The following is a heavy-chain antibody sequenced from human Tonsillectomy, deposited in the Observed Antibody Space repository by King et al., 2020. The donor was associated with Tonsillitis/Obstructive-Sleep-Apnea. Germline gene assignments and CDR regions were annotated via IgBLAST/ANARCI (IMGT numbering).Heavy chain of an antibody. CDR2: IYPCDSDM. Sequence: QLVQSGAEVKKPGESLKISCQGSGYPFTSFWIGWVRQMPGKGLAWMGIIYPCDSDMRYSPSFQGQVIISPDKSICTAYPQWSSRTASDTAMYYCARPREYCSSTSCYAILDYWGQGTLVTVSS. J-gene: IGHJ4*02. CDR3: ARPREYCSSTSCYAILDY. V-gene: IGHV5-51*01. CDR1: GYPFTSFW. D-gene: IGHD2-2*01.